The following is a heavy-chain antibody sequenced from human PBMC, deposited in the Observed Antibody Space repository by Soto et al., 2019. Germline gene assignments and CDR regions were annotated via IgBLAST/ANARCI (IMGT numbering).Heavy chain of an antibody. CDR2: ISGSGGST. Sequence: EVQLLESGGGLVQPGGSLRLSCAASGFTFSSYAMSWVRQAPGKGLEWVSAISGSGGSTYYADSVKGRFTISRDNSKNTLYMQMNSLRAEDTAVYYCAKDILVVPAAKDYWGQGTLVTVSS. V-gene: IGHV3-23*01. D-gene: IGHD2-2*01. CDR3: AKDILVVPAAKDY. J-gene: IGHJ4*02. CDR1: GFTFSSYA.